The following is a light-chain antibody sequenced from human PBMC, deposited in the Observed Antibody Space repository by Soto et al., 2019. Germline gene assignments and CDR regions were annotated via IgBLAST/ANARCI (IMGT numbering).Light chain of an antibody. Sequence: LVLTQSPAPLSLSTGERATLSCRASQSVSNYLGWYQQKPGQAPRLLIYDASNRATGIPVRFSGSGSGTDFTLTISSLEPEDFALYYCQQRNNWPITFGEGTRLEIK. CDR2: DAS. CDR3: QQRNNWPIT. CDR1: QSVSNY. V-gene: IGKV3-11*01. J-gene: IGKJ5*01.